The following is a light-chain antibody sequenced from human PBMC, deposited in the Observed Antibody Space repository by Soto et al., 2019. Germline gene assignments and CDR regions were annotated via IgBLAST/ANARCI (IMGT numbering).Light chain of an antibody. V-gene: IGKV3-15*01. CDR1: QSISTN. CDR2: DAS. J-gene: IGKJ1*01. Sequence: EIVLTQSPATLSVSPGERATLSCRASQSISTNLAWYQQKHGQGPRLLMYDASTRATGIPARFSGSGSGTEFTLTLSSLQSEDFAVYYCPQHDEWPLITFGQGTKVEI. CDR3: PQHDEWPLIT.